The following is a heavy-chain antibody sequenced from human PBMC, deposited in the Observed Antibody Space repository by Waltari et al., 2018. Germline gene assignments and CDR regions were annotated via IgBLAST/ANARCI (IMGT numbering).Heavy chain of an antibody. J-gene: IGHJ5*02. Sequence: QVQLVPSGAEVKGPGASVRVSCKASGYTFTGYYMHWVRQAPGQGLEWMGWINPNSGGTNYSQHFQGRVTMTKDTSVSTAYMELSWLISDDTAVYYCARETAGATAWFDPWGQGTLVTVSS. D-gene: IGHD1-26*01. CDR1: GYTFTGYY. CDR3: ARETAGATAWFDP. CDR2: INPNSGGT. V-gene: IGHV1-2*02.